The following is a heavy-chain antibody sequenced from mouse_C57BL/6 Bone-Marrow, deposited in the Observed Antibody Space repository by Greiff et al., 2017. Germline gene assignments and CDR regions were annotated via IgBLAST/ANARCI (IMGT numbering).Heavy chain of an antibody. J-gene: IGHJ4*01. Sequence: GGGLVQPKGSLKLSCAASGFSFNTYAMNWVRQAPGKGLEWVARIRSKSNNYATYYADSVKDRFTISRDDSESMLYLQMNNLKTEDTAMYYCVVYYDYGYAMDYWGQGTSVTVSS. CDR2: IRSKSNNYAT. V-gene: IGHV10-1*01. CDR1: GFSFNTYA. CDR3: VVYYDYGYAMDY. D-gene: IGHD2-4*01.